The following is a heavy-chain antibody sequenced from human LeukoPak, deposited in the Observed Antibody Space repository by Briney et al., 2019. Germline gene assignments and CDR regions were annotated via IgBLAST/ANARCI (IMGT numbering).Heavy chain of an antibody. CDR1: GFTFSSYS. Sequence: GGSLRLSCAASGFTFSSYSMNWVRQAPGKGLEWVSAISGSGNTTYFGDSVTGRFTISRDNPKNTVYLQMNSLSAEDTAVYYCAKGPAPYCSGGSCYSPHWYFDLWGRGTLVTVSS. V-gene: IGHV3-23*01. CDR2: ISGSGNTT. J-gene: IGHJ2*01. D-gene: IGHD2-15*01. CDR3: AKGPAPYCSGGSCYSPHWYFDL.